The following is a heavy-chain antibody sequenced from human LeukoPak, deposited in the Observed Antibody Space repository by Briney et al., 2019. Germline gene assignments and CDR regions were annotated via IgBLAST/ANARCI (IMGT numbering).Heavy chain of an antibody. J-gene: IGHJ6*04. V-gene: IGHV1-3*01. D-gene: IGHD6-19*01. CDR2: INAGSGNT. Sequence: ASVKVSCKASGYTFSSYAMHWVRQAPEQRLEWMGWINAGSGNTKYSLKFQGRVTITRDTSASTAYMELSSLRSEDTAVYYCASGQYSSGWYLGNYYYGMDVWGKGTTVTVSS. CDR1: GYTFSSYA. CDR3: ASGQYSSGWYLGNYYYGMDV.